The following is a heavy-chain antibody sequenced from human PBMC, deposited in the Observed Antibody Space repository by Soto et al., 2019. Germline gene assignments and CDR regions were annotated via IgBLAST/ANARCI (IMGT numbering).Heavy chain of an antibody. CDR3: ARGGAYGYYFDY. D-gene: IGHD3-10*01. Sequence: ASVKVSCKASGYTFTGYYMHWVRQATGQGLEWMGWINPNSGGTNYAQKFQGWVTMTRDTSISTAYMELSRLRSDDTAVYYCARGGAYGYYFDYWGQGTLVTVSS. CDR2: INPNSGGT. J-gene: IGHJ4*02. CDR1: GYTFTGYY. V-gene: IGHV1-2*04.